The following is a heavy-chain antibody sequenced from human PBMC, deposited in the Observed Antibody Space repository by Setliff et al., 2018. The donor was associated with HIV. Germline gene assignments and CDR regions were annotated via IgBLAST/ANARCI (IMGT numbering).Heavy chain of an antibody. CDR3: ARVGYHGSGRYSFDY. CDR1: GDSITGRW. CDR2: IHTSGST. V-gene: IGHV4-4*07. Sequence: SETLSLTCTVSGDSITGRWLSWIRQPAGKGLEWIGHIHTSGSTKYNPSLKSRVTISADTSKNQFSLNLSSVTAAETAVYYCARVGYHGSGRYSFDYWGQGTLVTVSS. D-gene: IGHD3-10*01. J-gene: IGHJ4*02.